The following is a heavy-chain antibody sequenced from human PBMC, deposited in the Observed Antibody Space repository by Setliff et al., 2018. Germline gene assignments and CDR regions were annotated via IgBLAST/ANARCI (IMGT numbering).Heavy chain of an antibody. CDR2: IYHSGST. CDR1: GGSISSSTDY. D-gene: IGHD2-21*02. V-gene: IGHV4-39*07. CDR3: ARTPVVVTLRNAFDI. Sequence: SETLSLTCSVSGGSISSSTDYWGWIRQPPGKGLEWIGSIYHSGSTYYNPSLKSRVTISVDTSKNQFSLKLSSVTAADTAVYYCARTPVVVTLRNAFDIWGQGTMVTVSS. J-gene: IGHJ3*02.